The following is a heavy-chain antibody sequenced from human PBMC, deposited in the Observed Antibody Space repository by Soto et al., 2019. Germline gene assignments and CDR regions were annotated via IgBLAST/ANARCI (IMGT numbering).Heavy chain of an antibody. CDR1: GFTFSSYA. J-gene: IGHJ3*02. CDR3: AKGAWYYYDSSGYPGAFDI. CDR2: ISGSGGST. Sequence: PGGSLRLSCAASGFTFSSYAMXXXRXXXGKGLXWVSAISGSGGSTYYADSVKGRFTISRDNSKNTLYLQMNSLRAEDTAVYYCAKGAWYYYDSSGYPGAFDIWGQGTMVTVSS. D-gene: IGHD3-22*01. V-gene: IGHV3-23*01.